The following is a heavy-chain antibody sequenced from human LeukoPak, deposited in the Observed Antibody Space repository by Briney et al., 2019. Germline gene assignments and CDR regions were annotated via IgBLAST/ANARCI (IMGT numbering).Heavy chain of an antibody. CDR3: ARGGGLDV. D-gene: IGHD3-16*01. J-gene: IGHJ6*02. CDR2: INHNGNVN. CDR1: GFTFSSYW. Sequence: GGSLRLSCAASGFTFSSYWTNWARQAPGKGLEWVASINHNGNVNYYVDSVKGRFTISRDNAKSSLYLQMSNLRAEDTAVYFCARGGGLDVWGQGATVTVSS. V-gene: IGHV3-7*03.